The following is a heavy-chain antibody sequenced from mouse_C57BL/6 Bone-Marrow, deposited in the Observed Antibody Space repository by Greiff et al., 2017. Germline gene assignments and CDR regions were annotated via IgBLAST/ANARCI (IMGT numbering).Heavy chain of an antibody. J-gene: IGHJ3*01. V-gene: IGHV1-55*01. CDR1: GYTFTSYW. CDR3: ARWPFAY. CDR2: IYPGSGST. Sequence: VQLQQPGAELVKPGASVKMSCKASGYTFTSYWITWVKQRPGQGLEWIGDIYPGSGSTNYNEKFKSTATLTVDTSSSTAYMQRSSLTSEDSAVYDCARWPFAYWGQGTLVTVSA.